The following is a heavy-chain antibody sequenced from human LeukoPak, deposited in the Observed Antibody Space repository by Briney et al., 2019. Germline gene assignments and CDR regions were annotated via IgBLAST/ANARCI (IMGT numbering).Heavy chain of an antibody. CDR1: GGSISSSSYY. V-gene: IGHV4-39*01. Sequence: SETLSLTCTVSGGSISSSSYYWGWIRQPPGKGLEWIGSIYYSGSTYYNPSLKSRVTISVDTSKNQFPLKLSSVTAADTAVYYCARAGSSGWYVDYWGQGTLVTVSS. CDR3: ARAGSSGWYVDY. D-gene: IGHD6-19*01. CDR2: IYYSGST. J-gene: IGHJ4*02.